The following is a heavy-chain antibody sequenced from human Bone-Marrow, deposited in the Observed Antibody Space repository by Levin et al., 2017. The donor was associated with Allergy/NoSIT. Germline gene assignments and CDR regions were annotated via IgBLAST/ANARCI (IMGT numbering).Heavy chain of an antibody. J-gene: IGHJ3*02. V-gene: IGHV5-10-1*01. CDR1: GYSFTSYW. CDR2: IDPSDSYT. CDR3: ARLPEQWLDDAFDI. Sequence: ASVKVSCKGSGYSFTSYWISWVRQMPGKGLEWMGRIDPSDSYTNYSPSFQGHVTISADKSISTAYLQWSSLKASDTAMYYCARLPEQWLDDAFDIWGQGTMVTVSS. D-gene: IGHD6-19*01.